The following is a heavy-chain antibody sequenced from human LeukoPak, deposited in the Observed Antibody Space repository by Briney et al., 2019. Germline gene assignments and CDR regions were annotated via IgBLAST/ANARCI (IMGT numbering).Heavy chain of an antibody. V-gene: IGHV4-59*01. CDR3: ARDFAAVAGGYFDY. D-gene: IGHD6-19*01. CDR1: GGSISSYY. J-gene: IGHJ4*02. Sequence: SETLSLICTVSGGSISSYYWSWIRQPPEKGLEWIGYIYYRGSTNYNPSLKSRVTISVDTSKNQFSLKLSSVTAADTAVYYCARDFAAVAGGYFDYWGQGTLVTVSS. CDR2: IYYRGST.